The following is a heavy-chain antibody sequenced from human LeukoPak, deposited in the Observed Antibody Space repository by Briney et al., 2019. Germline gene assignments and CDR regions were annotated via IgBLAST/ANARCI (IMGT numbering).Heavy chain of an antibody. Sequence: GSLRLSCVVSEFIVNDYYMSWIHQAPGKGLEWVADIGGSDSIVAYAASVRGRFSISRDFAKNSLYLEMNSLRAEDTAVYYCASEMVAGTFDSWGQGALVTVSS. J-gene: IGHJ4*02. CDR3: ASEMVAGTFDS. D-gene: IGHD6-19*01. V-gene: IGHV3-11*01. CDR2: IGGSDSIV. CDR1: EFIVNDYY.